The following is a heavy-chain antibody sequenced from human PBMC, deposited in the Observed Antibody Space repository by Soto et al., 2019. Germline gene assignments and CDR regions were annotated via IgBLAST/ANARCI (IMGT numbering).Heavy chain of an antibody. D-gene: IGHD6-19*01. V-gene: IGHV3-33*01. CDR2: IWYDGSNK. CDR1: GFTFSSYG. Sequence: QVQLVESGGGVVQPGRSLRLSCAASGFTFSSYGMHWVRQAPGKGLEWVAVIWYDGSNKYYADSVKGRFTISRDNSKNTLYLQMNSLRVEDTAVYYCARGLAVAGHFDYWGQGTLVTVSS. J-gene: IGHJ4*02. CDR3: ARGLAVAGHFDY.